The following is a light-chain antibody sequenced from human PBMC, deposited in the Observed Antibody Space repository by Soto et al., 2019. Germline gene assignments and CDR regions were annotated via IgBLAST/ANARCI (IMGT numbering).Light chain of an antibody. V-gene: IGKV3-20*01. CDR2: GAS. Sequence: EIVLTQSPGTLSLSPGERATLSSRASQSVSSNSLAWYQQKPGQAPRLLIYGASSRATGIPDRFSASGSGTDFTLTISRLEPEDFALYYCHQYGKSPRTFGQGTKVEI. CDR1: QSVSSNS. J-gene: IGKJ1*01. CDR3: HQYGKSPRT.